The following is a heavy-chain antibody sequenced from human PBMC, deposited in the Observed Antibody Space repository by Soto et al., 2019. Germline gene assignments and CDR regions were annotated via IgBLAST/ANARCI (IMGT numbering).Heavy chain of an antibody. CDR3: ARDSDDSSGYYYVGMDV. CDR1: GFTFSSYE. V-gene: IGHV3-48*03. Sequence: GGSLRLSCAASGFTFSSYEMNWVRQAPGKGLEWVSYISSSGSTIYYADSVKGRFTISRDNAKNSLYLQMNSLRAEDTAVYYCARDSDDSSGYYYVGMDVWGQGTTVTVS. J-gene: IGHJ6*02. D-gene: IGHD3-22*01. CDR2: ISSSGSTI.